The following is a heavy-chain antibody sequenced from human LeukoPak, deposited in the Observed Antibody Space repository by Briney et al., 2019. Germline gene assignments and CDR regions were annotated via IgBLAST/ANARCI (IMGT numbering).Heavy chain of an antibody. J-gene: IGHJ3*02. CDR1: GYTFTGYY. D-gene: IGHD1-26*01. Sequence: GASVKVSCKASGYTFTGYYMHWVRQAPGQGLEWMGWINPNSGGTNYAQKFQGWVTMTRDTSISTAYMELSRLRSDDTAVYYCARPRVGATGIAAFDIWGQGTMVTVSS. CDR2: INPNSGGT. V-gene: IGHV1-2*04. CDR3: ARPRVGATGIAAFDI.